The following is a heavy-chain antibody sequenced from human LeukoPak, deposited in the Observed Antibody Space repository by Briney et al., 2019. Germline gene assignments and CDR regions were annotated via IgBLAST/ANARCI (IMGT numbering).Heavy chain of an antibody. J-gene: IGHJ5*02. CDR2: INSDGINT. V-gene: IGHV3-74*01. CDR3: ARDLGQYYDTSDNWFDP. D-gene: IGHD3-22*01. CDR1: QFTYRIYA. Sequence: GGSLRLSCGASQFTYRIYAMSWVRQAPGKGLVWVSRINSDGINTSYADSVKGRFTISRDNAKNTLNLQMNSLRAEDTAVYYCARDLGQYYDTSDNWFDPWGQGTLVTVSS.